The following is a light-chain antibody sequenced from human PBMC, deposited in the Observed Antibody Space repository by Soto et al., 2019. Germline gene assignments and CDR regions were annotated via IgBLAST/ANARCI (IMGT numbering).Light chain of an antibody. Sequence: EIVMTQSPATLSVSPGERATLSCRASQSVSSSLAWYQQKPGQAPRLLIYGASTRATDIPARFSGSGSGTEFTFTISSVQSEDFAVYYCQQCNNWLRTFGQGTKLEIK. CDR2: GAS. CDR3: QQCNNWLRT. J-gene: IGKJ2*01. V-gene: IGKV3-15*01. CDR1: QSVSSS.